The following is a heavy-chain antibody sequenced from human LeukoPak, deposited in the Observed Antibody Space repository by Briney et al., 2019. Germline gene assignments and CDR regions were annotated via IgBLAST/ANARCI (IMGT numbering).Heavy chain of an antibody. J-gene: IGHJ5*02. CDR2: VYDNGNT. CDR3: ARVFRGVVTSNWFDP. Sequence: SETLSLTCTVSGGSITGHYWTWIRQSPGKGLEWIGFVYDNGNTDYNSSLQSRVTMSVDTSTNQLSLKMTSVTAADTAIYYCARVFRGVVTSNWFDPWGQGTLVTVSS. D-gene: IGHD2-21*02. V-gene: IGHV4-59*11. CDR1: GGSITGHY.